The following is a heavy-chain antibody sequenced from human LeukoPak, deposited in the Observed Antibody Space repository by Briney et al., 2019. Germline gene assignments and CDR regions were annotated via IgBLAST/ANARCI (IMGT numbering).Heavy chain of an antibody. CDR3: ARGPTPNTIFGVVDYYYYMDV. V-gene: IGHV3-7*03. Sequence: GGSLRLSCAASGFTFSSYWMSWVRQAPGKGLEWVANIKQDGSEKYYVDSVKGRFTISRDNAKNSLYLQMNSLRAEDTALYYCARGPTPNTIFGVVDYYYYMDVWGKGTTVTVSS. D-gene: IGHD3-3*01. CDR2: IKQDGSEK. CDR1: GFTFSSYW. J-gene: IGHJ6*03.